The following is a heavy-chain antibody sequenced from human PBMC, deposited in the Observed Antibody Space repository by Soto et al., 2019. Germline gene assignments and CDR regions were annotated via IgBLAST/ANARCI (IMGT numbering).Heavy chain of an antibody. CDR2: IYPGASDT. CDR1: GYSFTSYW. V-gene: IGHV5-51*01. D-gene: IGHD6-13*01. Sequence: PGESLKISCKGSGYSFTSYWIGWVRQIPGKGLEWMGIIYPGASDTRYSPSFQGQVTISADKSISTAYLQWSSPKASETAMYYCARQAQRSSWYRWTNYYYCMDVWGQGTTVTVSS. J-gene: IGHJ6*02. CDR3: ARQAQRSSWYRWTNYYYCMDV.